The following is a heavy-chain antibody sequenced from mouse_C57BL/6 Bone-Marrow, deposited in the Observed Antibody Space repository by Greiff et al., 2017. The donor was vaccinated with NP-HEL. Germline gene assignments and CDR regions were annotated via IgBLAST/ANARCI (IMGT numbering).Heavy chain of an antibody. CDR1: GYTFTSYW. J-gene: IGHJ2*01. V-gene: IGHV1-64*01. Sequence: QVQLQQPGAELVKPGASVKLSCKASGYTFTSYWMHWVKQRPGQGLEWIGMIHPNSGSTNYNEKFKSKATLTVDKSSSTAYMQLSSLTSEDSAVYYCARRGFYDGYPDYWGQGTTLTVSS. CDR3: ARRGFYDGYPDY. CDR2: IHPNSGST. D-gene: IGHD2-3*01.